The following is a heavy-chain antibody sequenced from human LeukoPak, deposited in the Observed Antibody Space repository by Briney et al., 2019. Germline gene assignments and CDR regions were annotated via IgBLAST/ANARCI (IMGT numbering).Heavy chain of an antibody. D-gene: IGHD1-1*01. CDR2: IVVGSGNT. Sequence: SVKVSCKASGFTFTSSAMQWARQARGQRLEWIGWIVVGSGNTNYAQKFQERVTITRDMSTSTAYMELSSLRSEDTAVYYCAASYRKNDFDYWGQGTLVTVSS. CDR3: AASYRKNDFDY. J-gene: IGHJ4*02. V-gene: IGHV1-58*02. CDR1: GFTFTSSA.